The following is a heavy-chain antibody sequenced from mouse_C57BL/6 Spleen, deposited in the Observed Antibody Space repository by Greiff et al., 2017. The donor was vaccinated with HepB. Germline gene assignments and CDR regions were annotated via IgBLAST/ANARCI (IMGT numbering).Heavy chain of an antibody. CDR2: IDPSDSYT. CDR3: ARSDLNWYFDV. J-gene: IGHJ1*03. CDR1: GYTFTSYW. V-gene: IGHV1-69*01. Sequence: VQLQQPGAELVMPGASVKLSCKASGYTFTSYWMHWVKQRPGQGLEWIGEIDPSDSYTNYNQKFKGKSTLTVDKSSSTAYMQRSSLTSEDSAVYYCARSDLNWYFDVWGTGTTVTVSS.